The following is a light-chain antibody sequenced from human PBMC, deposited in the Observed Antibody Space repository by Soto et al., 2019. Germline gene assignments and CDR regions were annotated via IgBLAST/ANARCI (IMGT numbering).Light chain of an antibody. CDR1: QGISSY. CDR3: QQYYSYPPT. CDR2: AAS. Sequence: AILMTQSPSSLSASTGDRVTITCRASQGISSYLAWYQQKPGKAPKLLIYAASTLQSGVPSRFSGSGSGTDFTLTISCLQSEDFATYYCQQYYSYPPTFGQGTKVDI. J-gene: IGKJ1*01. V-gene: IGKV1-8*01.